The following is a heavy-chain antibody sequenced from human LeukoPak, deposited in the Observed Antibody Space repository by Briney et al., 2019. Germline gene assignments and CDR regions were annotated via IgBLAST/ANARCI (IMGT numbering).Heavy chain of an antibody. Sequence: SVKVSCKASGGTFSSYAISWVRQAPGQGLEWMGRIIPILGIANYAQKFQGRVTITADKSTSTAYMELSSLRSEDTAVYYCATRSSSGSYLGFYDYWGQGTLVTVSS. J-gene: IGHJ4*02. CDR2: IIPILGIA. D-gene: IGHD1-26*01. CDR3: ATRSSSGSYLGFYDY. V-gene: IGHV1-69*04. CDR1: GGTFSSYA.